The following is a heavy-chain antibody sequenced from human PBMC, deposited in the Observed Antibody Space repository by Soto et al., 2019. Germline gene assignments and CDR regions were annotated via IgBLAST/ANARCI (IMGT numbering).Heavy chain of an antibody. CDR3: ARGRGRYSSGWSWFDP. CDR1: GGSIGTVDNY. V-gene: IGHV4-39*07. CDR2: VYYVGSP. J-gene: IGHJ5*02. D-gene: IGHD6-19*01. Sequence: SETLSLTCSVSGGSIGTVDNYWAWIRQAPGKGLEWIGSVYYVGSPNYTPSLESRVTISVDKSKNQFSLTLTSVTAADTAVYFCARGRGRYSSGWSWFDPWGQGILVTVSS.